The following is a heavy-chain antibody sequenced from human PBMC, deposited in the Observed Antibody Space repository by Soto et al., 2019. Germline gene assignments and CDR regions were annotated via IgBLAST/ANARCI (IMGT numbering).Heavy chain of an antibody. CDR2: ISHDGSKT. D-gene: IGHD3-22*01. J-gene: IGHJ4*02. V-gene: IGHV3-30*18. CDR1: GFTFSSYG. Sequence: GRSLRLSCAASGFTFSSYGIHWVRQAPGKGLEWVAVISHDGSKTNYADSVKGRFTISRDNSKNTQYLQMSSLRADDTAVYYCVKGEYYYDSSGYYPFDYWGQGTLVTVSS. CDR3: VKGEYYYDSSGYYPFDY.